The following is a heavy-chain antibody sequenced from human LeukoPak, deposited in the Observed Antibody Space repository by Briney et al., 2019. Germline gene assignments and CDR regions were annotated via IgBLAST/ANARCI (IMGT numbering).Heavy chain of an antibody. CDR2: ISYDGSNK. J-gene: IGHJ4*02. V-gene: IGHV3-30*18. Sequence: GGSLRLSCSASGFTFSSSGMHWVRQAPGKGLEWVAVISYDGSNKYYADSVKGRFTISRDNSKNTLYLQMNSLRAGDTAVYYCAKDSYDRSGYYYYYFAYWGQGTQVTVSS. D-gene: IGHD3-22*01. CDR3: AKDSYDRSGYYYYYFAY. CDR1: GFTFSSSG.